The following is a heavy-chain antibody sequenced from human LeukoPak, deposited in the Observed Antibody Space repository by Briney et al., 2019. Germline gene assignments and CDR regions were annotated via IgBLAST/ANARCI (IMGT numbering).Heavy chain of an antibody. V-gene: IGHV3-30*18. CDR2: ISYDGSNK. CDR3: AKVGQGVVVVPAAPVSY. D-gene: IGHD2-2*01. J-gene: IGHJ4*02. CDR1: GFTFSSYG. Sequence: PGRSLRLSCAASGFTFSSYGMHWVRQAPGKGLEWVAVISYDGSNKYYADSVKGRFTISRDNSKNTLYLQMNSLRAEDTAVYYCAKVGQGVVVVPAAPVSYWGQGTLVTVSS.